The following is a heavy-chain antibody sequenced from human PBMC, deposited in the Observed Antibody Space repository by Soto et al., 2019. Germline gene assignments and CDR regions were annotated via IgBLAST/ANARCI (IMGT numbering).Heavy chain of an antibody. V-gene: IGHV1-18*01. CDR2: ISPNSGAT. Sequence: QVQLVQSEGELRQPGASVTVSCRASGYTFTSYGIIWVRQAPGQGLEWMGYISPNSGATTYAQNLQGRLTLTTDTSRRTAYMELRSLSPAETAIYYCVREMWTRSGPQTFFDYWGLGALVTVSS. CDR3: VREMWTRSGPQTFFDY. J-gene: IGHJ4*02. CDR1: GYTFTSYG. D-gene: IGHD6-25*01.